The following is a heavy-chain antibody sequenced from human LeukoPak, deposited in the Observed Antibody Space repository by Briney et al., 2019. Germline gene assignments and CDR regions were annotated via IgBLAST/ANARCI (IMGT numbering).Heavy chain of an antibody. J-gene: IGHJ4*02. CDR1: GFSFNSDW. Sequence: GGSLRLSCAASGFSFNSDWMDWVRQAPGKGLEWVANIKHDESEKNYLDSVKGRFTISRDNSKNTLYLQMNSLRAEDTAVYYCARDYSSGWYYFDYWGQGTLVTVSS. CDR3: ARDYSSGWYYFDY. CDR2: IKHDESEK. V-gene: IGHV3-7*03. D-gene: IGHD6-19*01.